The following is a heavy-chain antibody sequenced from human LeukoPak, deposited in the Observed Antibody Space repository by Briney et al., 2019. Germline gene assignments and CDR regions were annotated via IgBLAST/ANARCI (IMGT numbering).Heavy chain of an antibody. Sequence: GGSLRLSCAASGFTFTNYPMSWVRQAPGKGLEWVSTISGSGSSTYYADSVKGRFTISRDNSKNTLFLQMNSLRADDTAVYYCAKNHRELDSYCYFRDVWGKGTTVTVSS. J-gene: IGHJ6*03. V-gene: IGHV3-23*01. CDR3: AKNHRELDSYCYFRDV. CDR2: ISGSGSST. D-gene: IGHD1-14*01. CDR1: GFTFTNYP.